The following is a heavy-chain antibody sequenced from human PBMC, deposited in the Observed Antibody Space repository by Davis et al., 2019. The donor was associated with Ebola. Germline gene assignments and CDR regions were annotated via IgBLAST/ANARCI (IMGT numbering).Heavy chain of an antibody. Sequence: AASVKVSCKASGYTFTGDYMHWVRQPPGQGLEWMGWVNPSSGDTRYAQKFQGRVTMTRDTSIKTAYLELSGITSDDTALYSCARDRFKLGRGWAFDYWGQGTLVTVSS. D-gene: IGHD7-27*01. CDR3: ARDRFKLGRGWAFDY. CDR2: VNPSSGDT. V-gene: IGHV1-2*02. CDR1: GYTFTGDY. J-gene: IGHJ4*02.